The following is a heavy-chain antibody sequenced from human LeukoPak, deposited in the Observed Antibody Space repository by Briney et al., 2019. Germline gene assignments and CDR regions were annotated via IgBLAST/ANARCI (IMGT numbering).Heavy chain of an antibody. D-gene: IGHD3-22*01. J-gene: IGHJ6*03. CDR3: SSGSHMDV. V-gene: IGHV3-7*01. CDR1: GLTFGNYW. CDR2: IKEDGNEK. Sequence: GGSLRLSCAASGLTFGNYWMTWVRQAPGKGLEWVANIKEDGNEKHYVDSVKGRFTVARDNAKNSLFLQMNSLRAEDAAIYYCSSGSHMDVWGKGTTVSVSS.